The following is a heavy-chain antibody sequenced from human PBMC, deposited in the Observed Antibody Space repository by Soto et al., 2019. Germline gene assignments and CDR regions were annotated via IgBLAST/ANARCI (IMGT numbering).Heavy chain of an antibody. CDR2: IYYSGST. J-gene: IGHJ3*02. V-gene: IGHV4-61*01. D-gene: IGHD3-22*01. CDR3: ARDKGQFTYYYDSSGAQDI. Sequence: SETLSLTCTVSGGSVSSGSYYWSWIRQPPGRGLEWIGYIYYSGSTNYNPSLKSRVTISVDTSKNQFSLKLSSVTAADTAVYYCARDKGQFTYYYDSSGAQDIWGQGTMVTVSS. CDR1: GGSVSSGSYY.